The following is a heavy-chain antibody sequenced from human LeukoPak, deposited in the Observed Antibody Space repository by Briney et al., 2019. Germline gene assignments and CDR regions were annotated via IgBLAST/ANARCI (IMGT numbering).Heavy chain of an antibody. CDR3: AKDHLPGIVVADRDY. CDR1: GFTFSSYS. Sequence: GGSLRLSCAASGFTFSSYSMNWVRQAPGKGLEWVSSISSSSSYIYYADSVKGRFTISRDNAKNSMYLQMNSLRAEDTAVYYCAKDHLPGIVVADRDYWGQGTLVTVSS. D-gene: IGHD6-19*01. CDR2: ISSSSSYI. V-gene: IGHV3-21*04. J-gene: IGHJ4*02.